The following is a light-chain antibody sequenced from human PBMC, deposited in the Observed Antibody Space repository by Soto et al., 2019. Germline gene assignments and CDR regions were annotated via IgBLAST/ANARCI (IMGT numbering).Light chain of an antibody. Sequence: ESVLRQSPATMSLSPGERATLSCRASQSVSSYLAWYQQKPGQAPRLLIYDASNRATGIPARFSGSGSGTDFTLTISSLEPEDFAVYYCQQRSNWPLYTFGQGTKLEIK. CDR2: DAS. CDR1: QSVSSY. V-gene: IGKV3-11*01. J-gene: IGKJ2*01. CDR3: QQRSNWPLYT.